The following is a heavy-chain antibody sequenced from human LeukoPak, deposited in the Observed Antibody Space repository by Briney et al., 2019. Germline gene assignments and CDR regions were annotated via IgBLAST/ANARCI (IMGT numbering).Heavy chain of an antibody. V-gene: IGHV3-72*01. CDR2: TGNKASRYTT. J-gene: IGHJ3*02. D-gene: IGHD1-26*01. CDR3: TRGYSGRSVYAFDI. Sequence: PGGSLRLSCAASGSTFSDQYMDWVRRAPGKGLQWVGRTGNKASRYTTEYAASVKGRFTISRDDSKNSLYLQMNSLETEDTALYYCTRGYSGRSVYAFDIWGQGTMVTVSS. CDR1: GSTFSDQY.